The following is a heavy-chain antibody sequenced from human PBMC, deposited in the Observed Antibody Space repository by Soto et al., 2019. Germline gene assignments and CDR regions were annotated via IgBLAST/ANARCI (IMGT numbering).Heavy chain of an antibody. D-gene: IGHD6-19*01. V-gene: IGHV3-33*01. CDR2: IWYDENNK. CDR1: GFTFSSYG. CDR3: ARDKGGGAVVPDY. J-gene: IGHJ4*02. Sequence: QVQLVESGGGVVQPGRSLRLSCAASGFTFSSYGMHWVRQAPGKGLEWVAVIWYDENNKYYADYVKGRFTISRDNLKNTLYLQMNSLRAEDTAVYYCARDKGGGAVVPDYWGQGTLVTVSS.